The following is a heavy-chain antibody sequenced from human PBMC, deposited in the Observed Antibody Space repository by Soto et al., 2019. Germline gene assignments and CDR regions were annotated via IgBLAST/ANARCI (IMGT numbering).Heavy chain of an antibody. V-gene: IGHV3-30*18. Sequence: GGSLRLSCAASGFTFSSYGMHWVRQAPGKGLEWVAVISYDGSNKYYADSVKGRFTISRDNSKNTLYLQMNSLRAEDTAVYYCAKDRRTGRDAFDIWGQGTMVTVSS. CDR1: GFTFSSYG. D-gene: IGHD1-1*01. J-gene: IGHJ3*02. CDR3: AKDRRTGRDAFDI. CDR2: ISYDGSNK.